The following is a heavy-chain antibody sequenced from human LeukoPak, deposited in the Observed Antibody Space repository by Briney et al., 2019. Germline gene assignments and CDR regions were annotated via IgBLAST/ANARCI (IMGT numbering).Heavy chain of an antibody. CDR1: GFTFSSYG. V-gene: IGHV3-30*18. Sequence: PGRSLRLSCAASGFTFSSYGMHWVRQAPGKGLEWVAVISYDGSNDLYADSVKGRFTISRDNSKNTLYLQMSSLKTEDTALYYCAKDIGIALRGATFENWGQGTLVTVSS. CDR2: ISYDGSND. CDR3: AKDIGIALRGATFEN. D-gene: IGHD3-10*01. J-gene: IGHJ4*02.